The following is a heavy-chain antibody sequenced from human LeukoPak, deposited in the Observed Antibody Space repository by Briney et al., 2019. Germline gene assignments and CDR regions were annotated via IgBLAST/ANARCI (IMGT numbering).Heavy chain of an antibody. V-gene: IGHV3-7*03. CDR1: GFTFSSYW. J-gene: IGHJ4*02. Sequence: GGSLRLSCAASGFTFSSYWMNWVRQAPGKGLEWVANIKQDGSEKYYVDSVKGRFTISRDNAKNSLFLQMNSLRAEDTAVYYCARDFSVAGSPPDYWGQGTLVTVSS. CDR2: IKQDGSEK. CDR3: ARDFSVAGSPPDY. D-gene: IGHD6-19*01.